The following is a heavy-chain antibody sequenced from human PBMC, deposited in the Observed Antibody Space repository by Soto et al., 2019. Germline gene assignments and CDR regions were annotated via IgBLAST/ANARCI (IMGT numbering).Heavy chain of an antibody. Sequence: QVQLVQSGAEVKKPGSSVKVSCKASGGTFSSYAISWVRQAPGQGLEWMGGIIPIFGTANYAQKFQGRVTITADESTSRAYMELSSLRSEDTAVYYCARDRMAYYDILTGYHDAFDIWGQGTMVTVSS. J-gene: IGHJ3*02. CDR2: IIPIFGTA. V-gene: IGHV1-69*01. CDR1: GGTFSSYA. D-gene: IGHD3-9*01. CDR3: ARDRMAYYDILTGYHDAFDI.